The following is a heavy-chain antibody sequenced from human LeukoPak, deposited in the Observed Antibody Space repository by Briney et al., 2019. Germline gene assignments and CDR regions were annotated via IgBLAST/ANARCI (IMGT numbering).Heavy chain of an antibody. V-gene: IGHV4-34*01. D-gene: IGHD3-3*01. CDR2: INDSGNT. Sequence: SETLSLTCAVYGGSFSGHYWSWIRQPPGKGLEWIGEINDSGNTHYNPSLKSRVTISVDTSKNQFSLKVNSVTAADTAVFYCARSPPARYWFDPWGQGILVTVS. CDR3: ARSPPARYWFDP. CDR1: GGSFSGHY. J-gene: IGHJ5*02.